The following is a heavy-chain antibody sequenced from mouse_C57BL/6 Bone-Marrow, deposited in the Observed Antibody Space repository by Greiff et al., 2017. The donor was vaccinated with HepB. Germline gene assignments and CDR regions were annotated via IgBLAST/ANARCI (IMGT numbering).Heavy chain of an antibody. J-gene: IGHJ4*01. CDR2: IYPGDGDT. CDR1: GYAFSSSW. CDR3: ARGVYYDPLYYYAMDY. D-gene: IGHD2-4*01. Sequence: QVQLQQSGPELVKPGASVKISCKASGYAFSSSWMNWVKQRPGKGLEWIGRIYPGDGDTNYNGKFKGKATLTADKSSSTAYMQLSSLTSEDSAVYFCARGVYYDPLYYYAMDYWGQGTSVTVSS. V-gene: IGHV1-82*01.